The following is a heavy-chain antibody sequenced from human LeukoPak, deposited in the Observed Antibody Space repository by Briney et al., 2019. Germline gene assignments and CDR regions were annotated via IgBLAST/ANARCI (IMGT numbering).Heavy chain of an antibody. Sequence: GGSLRLSCAASGFSLTDYSMNCVRQAPGKGLEWLSYLSASTGAIYYADSVKGRFTTSKDNARNSLYLQMNSLREEDTAVYYCARSGKPYGPDVWGQGTTVTVSS. J-gene: IGHJ6*02. V-gene: IGHV3-48*02. CDR1: GFSLTDYS. CDR3: ARSGKPYGPDV. D-gene: IGHD3-10*01. CDR2: LSASTGAI.